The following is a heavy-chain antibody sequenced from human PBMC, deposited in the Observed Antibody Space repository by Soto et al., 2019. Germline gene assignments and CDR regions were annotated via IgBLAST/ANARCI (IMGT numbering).Heavy chain of an antibody. CDR1: GYTFTGYY. J-gene: IGHJ2*01. D-gene: IGHD6-19*01. Sequence: QVQLVQSGAEVKKPGASVKVSCKASGYTFTGYYMHWVRQAPGQGLEWMGWINPNSGGTNYAQKFQGCVTMTRDTSISTAYMELSRLRSDDTAVYYCARDGDSSGWYGLEWYFDLWGRGTLVTVSS. CDR3: ARDGDSSGWYGLEWYFDL. CDR2: INPNSGGT. V-gene: IGHV1-2*04.